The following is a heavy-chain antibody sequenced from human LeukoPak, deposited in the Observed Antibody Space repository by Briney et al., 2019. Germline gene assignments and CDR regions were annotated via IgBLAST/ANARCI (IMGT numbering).Heavy chain of an antibody. CDR1: GYTFTSYG. J-gene: IGHJ4*02. CDR2: ISAYNGNT. CDR3: ARGQERYCSGGSCYTTRGTRGDY. D-gene: IGHD2-15*01. V-gene: IGHV1-18*01. Sequence: ASVKVSCKASGYTFTSYGISWVRQAPGQGLEWMGWISAYNGNTNYAQKLQGRVTMTTDTSTSTAYMELRSLRSDDTAVYYCARGQERYCSGGSCYTTRGTRGDYWGQGTLVTVSS.